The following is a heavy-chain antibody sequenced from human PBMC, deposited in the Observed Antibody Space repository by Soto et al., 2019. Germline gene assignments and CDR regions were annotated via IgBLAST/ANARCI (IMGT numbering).Heavy chain of an antibody. CDR2: ISGTGSTT. CDR3: ARATPYGSGSYYKD. Sequence: EVQLLESGGGLVQPGGSLRLSCAASGFTFSNYAMNWVRQAPGKGLEWVSGISGTGSTTYYAGSVKGRFTISRDNSKNTLYLQMNSLRAEDTAVYYCARATPYGSGSYYKDWGQGTLVTVSS. D-gene: IGHD3-10*01. CDR1: GFTFSNYA. V-gene: IGHV3-23*01. J-gene: IGHJ4*02.